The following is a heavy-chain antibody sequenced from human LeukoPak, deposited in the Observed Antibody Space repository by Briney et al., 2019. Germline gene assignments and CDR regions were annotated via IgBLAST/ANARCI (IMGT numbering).Heavy chain of an antibody. CDR1: GFTFSGSA. CDR3: TSFSGYCSSTSCPIGAFDI. CDR2: IRSKANSYAT. D-gene: IGHD2-2*01. J-gene: IGHJ3*02. V-gene: IGHV3-73*01. Sequence: GGSLRLSCAASGFTFSGSAMHWVRQASGKGLEWVGRIRSKANSYATAYAASVKDRFTISRDDSKNTAYLQMNSLKTEDTAVYYCTSFSGYCSSTSCPIGAFDIWGQGTMVTVSS.